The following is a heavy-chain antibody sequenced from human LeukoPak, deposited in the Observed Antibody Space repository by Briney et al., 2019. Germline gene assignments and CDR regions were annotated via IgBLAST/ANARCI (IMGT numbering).Heavy chain of an antibody. D-gene: IGHD3-16*01. CDR2: IYPGDSDT. CDR3: ARADYDYVWGSPFDY. CDR1: GYSFTSYW. J-gene: IGHJ4*02. V-gene: IGHV5-51*01. Sequence: GESLKISCKGSGYSFTSYWIGWVRQMPGKGLEWMGIIYPGDSDTRYSPSFQGQVTISADTSISTAYLQWSSLKASDTAMYYCARADYDYVWGSPFDYWGQGTLVTVSS.